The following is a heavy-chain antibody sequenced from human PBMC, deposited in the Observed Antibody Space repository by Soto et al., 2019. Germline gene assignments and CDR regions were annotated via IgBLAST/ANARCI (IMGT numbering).Heavy chain of an antibody. CDR2: ISYSGTT. Sequence: SETLSLTCTVSGGSISSGNYYWSWIRQPPGKGMEWIGFISYSGTTHYSASLRSRVSISVDTSKNQLSLDLSSVTVADTALYYCATMGTPVTGLYYFDYWGQGTLVT. CDR3: ATMGTPVTGLYYFDY. D-gene: IGHD4-17*01. J-gene: IGHJ4*02. CDR1: GGSISSGNYY. V-gene: IGHV4-30-4*01.